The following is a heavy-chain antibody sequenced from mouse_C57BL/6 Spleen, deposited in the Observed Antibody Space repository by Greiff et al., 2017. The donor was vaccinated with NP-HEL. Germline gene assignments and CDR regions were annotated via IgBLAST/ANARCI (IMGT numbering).Heavy chain of an antibody. Sequence: VKLMESGPELVKPGASVKISCKASGYAFSSSWMNWVKQRPGKGLEWIGRIYPGDGDTNYNGKFKGKATLTADKSSSTAYMQLSSLTSEDSAVYFCARLITTVVAPYAMDYWGQGTSVTVSS. D-gene: IGHD1-1*01. CDR3: ARLITTVVAPYAMDY. J-gene: IGHJ4*01. CDR2: IYPGDGDT. CDR1: GYAFSSSW. V-gene: IGHV1-82*01.